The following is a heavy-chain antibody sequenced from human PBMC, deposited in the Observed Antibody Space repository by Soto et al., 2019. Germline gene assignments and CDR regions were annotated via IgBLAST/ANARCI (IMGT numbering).Heavy chain of an antibody. CDR1: GYTFTSYG. V-gene: IGHV1-18*04. Sequence: ASVKVSCKASGYTFTSYGISWVRQAPGQGLEWMGWISAYNGNTNYAQKLQGRVTMTTDTSTSTAYMELRSLRSDDTAVYYCARGGYSGSWHLRSYYYYGMDVWGQGTTVTVSS. CDR3: ARGGYSGSWHLRSYYYYGMDV. CDR2: ISAYNGNT. J-gene: IGHJ6*02. D-gene: IGHD6-13*01.